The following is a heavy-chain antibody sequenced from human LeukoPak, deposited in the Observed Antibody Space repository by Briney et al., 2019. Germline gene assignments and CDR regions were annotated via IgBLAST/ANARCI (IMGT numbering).Heavy chain of an antibody. J-gene: IGHJ6*03. V-gene: IGHV3-66*02. CDR2: IYSGGST. CDR1: GFTVSSNY. Sequence: PGGSLRLSCAASGFTVSSNYMSWVRQAPGKGQEWVSVIYSGGSTYYADSVKGRFTISRDNSKNTLYLQMNSLRAEDTAVYYCARVVVATPRRRTYYYYYYMDVWGKGTTVTVSS. D-gene: IGHD4-23*01. CDR3: ARVVVATPRRRTYYYYYYMDV.